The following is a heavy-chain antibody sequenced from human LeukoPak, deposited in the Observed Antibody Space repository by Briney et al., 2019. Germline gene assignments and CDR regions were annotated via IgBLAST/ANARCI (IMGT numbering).Heavy chain of an antibody. CDR1: GYTFTSCD. V-gene: IGHV1-8*01. J-gene: IGHJ6*03. CDR2: MNPNSGNT. CDR3: ARSPGDYYYYYMDV. Sequence: ASVKVSCKASGYTFTSCDINWVRQATGQGLEWMGWMNPNSGNTGYAQKFQGRVTMTRNTSISTAYMELSSLGSEDTAVYYCARSPGDYYYYYMDVWGKGTTVTVSS. D-gene: IGHD2-21*01.